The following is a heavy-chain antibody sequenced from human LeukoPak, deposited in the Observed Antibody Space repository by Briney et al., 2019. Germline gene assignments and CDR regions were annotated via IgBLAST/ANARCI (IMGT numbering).Heavy chain of an antibody. J-gene: IGHJ4*02. Sequence: GGSLRLSCAASGFTFSSYSMHWVRQAPGKGLEWVAFIRYDGSNKYYADSVKGRFTISRDNSKNTLYLQMNSLRAEDTAVYYCAKDSWAVVAFDYWGQGTLVTVSS. V-gene: IGHV3-30*02. D-gene: IGHD3-22*01. CDR3: AKDSWAVVAFDY. CDR1: GFTFSSYS. CDR2: IRYDGSNK.